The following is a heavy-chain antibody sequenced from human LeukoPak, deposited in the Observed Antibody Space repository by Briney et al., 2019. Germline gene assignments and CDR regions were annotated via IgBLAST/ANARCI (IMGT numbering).Heavy chain of an antibody. CDR3: ASLYYYDSRGYY. Sequence: SETLSLTCAVYGGSFSGYYWSWIRQPPGKGLEWIGEINHSGSTNYNPSLKSRVTISVDTSKNQFSLKLSSVTAADTAVYYCASLYYYDSRGYYWGQGTLVTVSS. J-gene: IGHJ4*02. CDR2: INHSGST. CDR1: GGSFSGYY. D-gene: IGHD3-22*01. V-gene: IGHV4-34*01.